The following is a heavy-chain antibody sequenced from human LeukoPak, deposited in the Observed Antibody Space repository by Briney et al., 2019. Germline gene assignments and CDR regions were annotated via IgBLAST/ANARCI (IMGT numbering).Heavy chain of an antibody. CDR3: ARFAAGGSYYYYMDV. CDR2: IGTSSTTI. J-gene: IGHJ6*03. V-gene: IGHV3-48*01. Sequence: GGSLRLSCAASGFSFRSYTMNWVRQPPGKGLEWVSNIGTSSTTIYYADSVKGRFTISRDNAKNSLYLQMNSLRADDTAVYYCARFAAGGSYYYYMDVWGKGTTVTVSS. CDR1: GFSFRSYT. D-gene: IGHD6-25*01.